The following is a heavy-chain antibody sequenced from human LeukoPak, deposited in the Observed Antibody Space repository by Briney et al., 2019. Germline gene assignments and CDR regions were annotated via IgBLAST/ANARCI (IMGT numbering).Heavy chain of an antibody. CDR1: GYIFTDYG. CDR3: ARVVAVTTRYYDGMDV. Sequence: ASVKVSCKASGYIFTDYGISWVRQAPGQGLEWMGWISVYNGNINYAQKFQGRVTMTTDTSTSTAYMELRSLRSDDTAVYYCARVVAVTTRYYDGMDVWGQGTTVTVSS. V-gene: IGHV1-18*01. J-gene: IGHJ6*02. D-gene: IGHD4-11*01. CDR2: ISVYNGNI.